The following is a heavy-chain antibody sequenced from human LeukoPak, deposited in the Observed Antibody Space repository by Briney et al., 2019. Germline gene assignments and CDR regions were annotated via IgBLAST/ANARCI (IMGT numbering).Heavy chain of an antibody. V-gene: IGHV4-59*01. CDR2: IYYSGST. D-gene: IGHD7-27*01. CDR1: GGSHSSYY. CDR3: ARGPWGFCYFDL. J-gene: IGHJ2*01. Sequence: SETLSLTCTVSGGSHSSYYWSWVRQPPGKGLEWIGSIYYSGSTNYNPSLTSRVTISVDTSKNQFSLNLRSVTPTDTAVYYCARGPWGFCYFDLWGRGTLVTVSS.